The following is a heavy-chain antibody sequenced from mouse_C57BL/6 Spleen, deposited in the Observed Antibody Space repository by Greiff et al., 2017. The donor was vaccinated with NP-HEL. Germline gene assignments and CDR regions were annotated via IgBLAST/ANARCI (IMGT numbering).Heavy chain of an antibody. Sequence: QVQLKQSGPELVKPGASVKISCKASGYAFSSSWMNWVKQRPGKGLEWIGRIYPGDGDTNYNGKFKGKATLTADKSSSTAYMQLSSLTSEDSAVYFCAREGDYYGSSSFFDVWGTGTTVTVSS. J-gene: IGHJ1*03. CDR3: AREGDYYGSSSFFDV. D-gene: IGHD1-1*01. CDR1: GYAFSSSW. V-gene: IGHV1-82*01. CDR2: IYPGDGDT.